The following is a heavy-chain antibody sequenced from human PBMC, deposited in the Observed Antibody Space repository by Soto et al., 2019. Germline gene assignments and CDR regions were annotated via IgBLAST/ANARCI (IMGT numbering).Heavy chain of an antibody. CDR1: GGSITSDIYY. J-gene: IGHJ2*01. Sequence: QLHLQESGPGLVKAAETLSLTCAVSGGSITSDIYYWGWIRQPPGKGLEWIASMDNAGRSYYNPSLKAQVTIAVDMAKDQFSLKLTSVTAAATAVYCCANPSATTYYNDRGDWYFVLGGGGCLVTVAS. CDR2: MDNAGRS. D-gene: IGHD3-22*01. V-gene: IGHV4-39*01. CDR3: ANPSATTYYNDRGDWYFVL.